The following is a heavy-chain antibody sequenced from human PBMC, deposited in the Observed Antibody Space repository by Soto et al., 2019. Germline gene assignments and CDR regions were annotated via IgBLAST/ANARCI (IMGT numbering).Heavy chain of an antibody. V-gene: IGHV3-23*01. Sequence: GGSLRLSCAASGFTFSSYAMSWVRQAPGKGLEWVSAISGSGGSTYYADSVKGRFTISRDNSKNPLYLQMNSLRAEDTSVYYCAKGRSSGYYYFDYWGQGTLVTVSS. CDR2: ISGSGGST. CDR1: GFTFSSYA. D-gene: IGHD3-22*01. CDR3: AKGRSSGYYYFDY. J-gene: IGHJ4*02.